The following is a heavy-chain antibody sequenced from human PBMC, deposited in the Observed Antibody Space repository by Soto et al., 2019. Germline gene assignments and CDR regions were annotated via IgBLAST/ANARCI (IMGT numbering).Heavy chain of an antibody. CDR3: ARGAGIAAAKNAYYYYYGMDV. J-gene: IGHJ6*02. CDR2: IIPIFGTA. Sequence: QVQLVQSGAEVKKPGSSVKVSCKASGGTFSSYAISWVRQAPGQGLEWMGGIIPIFGTANYAQKFQGRVTITADKSTSTAYVELSSLRSEDTAVYYCARGAGIAAAKNAYYYYYGMDVWGQGTTVTVSS. CDR1: GGTFSSYA. D-gene: IGHD6-13*01. V-gene: IGHV1-69*06.